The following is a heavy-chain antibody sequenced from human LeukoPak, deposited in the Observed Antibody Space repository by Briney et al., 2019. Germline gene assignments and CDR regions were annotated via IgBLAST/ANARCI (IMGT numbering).Heavy chain of an antibody. CDR3: ARAGGKLWRLQYFDY. Sequence: ASVKVSCKASGYTFTGYYMHWVRQAPGQGLEWMGWINPNSGGTNYAQKFQGRVTMTRDTSISTAYMELSRLRSDDTAVYYCARAGGKLWRLQYFDYWGQGTLDTVSS. D-gene: IGHD5-18*01. CDR2: INPNSGGT. V-gene: IGHV1-2*02. J-gene: IGHJ4*02. CDR1: GYTFTGYY.